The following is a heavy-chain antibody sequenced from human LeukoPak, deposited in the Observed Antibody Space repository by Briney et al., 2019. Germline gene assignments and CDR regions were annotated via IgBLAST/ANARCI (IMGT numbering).Heavy chain of an antibody. D-gene: IGHD5-24*01. J-gene: IGHJ4*02. Sequence: GESLKIPCKASGYSFTSYWIAWVCQMPGKGLEWRGIINPADSDTRYSLSIQGQVTISADRSISTAYLQWSSLKASDTAMYYRARGEGGYNYAFWGQGTLVSVSS. CDR3: ARGEGGYNYAF. V-gene: IGHV5-51*01. CDR2: INPADSDT. CDR1: GYSFTSYW.